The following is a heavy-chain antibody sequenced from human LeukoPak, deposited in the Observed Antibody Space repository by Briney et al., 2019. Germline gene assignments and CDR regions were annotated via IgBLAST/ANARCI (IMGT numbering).Heavy chain of an antibody. CDR1: GFTFSSYW. Sequence: GGSLRLSCAASGFTFSSYWMHWVRQVPNQGLMWVSRINSDETISEYVDSVNGRFTLSRDNAKNTLYLQMNSLRAEDTAVYFCLYGGYFQHWGQGTLVTVSS. V-gene: IGHV3-74*01. CDR2: INSDETIS. CDR3: LYGGYFQH. J-gene: IGHJ1*01. D-gene: IGHD3-16*01.